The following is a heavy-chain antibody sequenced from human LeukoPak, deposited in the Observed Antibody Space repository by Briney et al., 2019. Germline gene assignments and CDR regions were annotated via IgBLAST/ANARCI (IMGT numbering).Heavy chain of an antibody. Sequence: GGSLRLSCTASGFTFGDVAMSSARQAPGKGLEWVRFIRSKAYGGTTEYAASVKGRFTISRDDSKSIAYLQLNSLKTEDTAVYYCTRGNAAAGSYWYFDLWGRGTLVTVSS. J-gene: IGHJ2*01. CDR1: GFTFGDVA. V-gene: IGHV3-49*04. CDR2: IRSKAYGGTT. D-gene: IGHD6-13*01. CDR3: TRGNAAAGSYWYFDL.